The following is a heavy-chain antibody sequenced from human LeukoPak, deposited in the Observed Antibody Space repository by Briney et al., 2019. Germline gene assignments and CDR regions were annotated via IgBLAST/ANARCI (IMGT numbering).Heavy chain of an antibody. Sequence: GASVKVSCKASGYTFTSYGISWVRQAPGQGLEWMGWIIAYNGNTNYAQKLQGRVTMTTDTSTSTAYMELRSLRSDDTAVYYCARVHVVVPAAIQVDWFDPWGQGTLVTVSS. CDR3: ARVHVVVPAAIQVDWFDP. J-gene: IGHJ5*02. D-gene: IGHD2-2*02. CDR1: GYTFTSYG. CDR2: IIAYNGNT. V-gene: IGHV1-18*01.